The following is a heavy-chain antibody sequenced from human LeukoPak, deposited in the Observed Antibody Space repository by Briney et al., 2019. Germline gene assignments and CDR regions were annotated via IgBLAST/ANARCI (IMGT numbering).Heavy chain of an antibody. J-gene: IGHJ3*02. V-gene: IGHV3-21*01. Sequence: GGSLRLSCAASGFTFSSYSMNRVRQAPGKGLEGGSAISSSSSYLYYADSVKGRFTLSRKNAKTSMYLQMNSLRAEDTAVYYCARAPRPPNPYYYDSEGDGDAFDIWGQGTMVTVSS. CDR1: GFTFSSYS. D-gene: IGHD3-22*01. CDR3: ARAPRPPNPYYYDSEGDGDAFDI. CDR2: ISSSSSYL.